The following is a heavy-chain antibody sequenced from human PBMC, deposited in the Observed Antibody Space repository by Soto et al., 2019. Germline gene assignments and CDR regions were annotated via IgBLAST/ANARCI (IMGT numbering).Heavy chain of an antibody. CDR2: INSDGSST. V-gene: IGHV3-74*01. CDR3: AKAFEQWLAGSDAFDI. D-gene: IGHD6-19*01. Sequence: PGGSLRLSCAASGFTFSSYWMHWVRQVPGKGLVWVSRINSDGSSTNCADFVKGRFTISRDNSKNTLYPQMNSLRAEDTAVYYCAKAFEQWLAGSDAFDIWGQGTMVTVSS. CDR1: GFTFSSYW. J-gene: IGHJ3*02.